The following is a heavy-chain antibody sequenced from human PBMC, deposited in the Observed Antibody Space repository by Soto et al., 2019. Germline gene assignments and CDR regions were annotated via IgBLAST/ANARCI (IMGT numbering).Heavy chain of an antibody. V-gene: IGHV3-30*18. CDR3: AKDPADL. CDR2: ISYDGSNK. Sequence: VQLVESGGGVVQPGRSLRLSCAASGFTFSSYGMHWVRQAPGKGLEWVAVISYDGSNKYYADSVKGRFTISRDNSKNTLYLQMNSLRAEDTAVYYCAKDPADLWGRGTLVTVSS. CDR1: GFTFSSYG. J-gene: IGHJ2*01.